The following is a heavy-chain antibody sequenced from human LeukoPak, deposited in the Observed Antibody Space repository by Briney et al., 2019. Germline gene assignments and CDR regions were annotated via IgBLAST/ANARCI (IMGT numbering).Heavy chain of an antibody. D-gene: IGHD6-13*01. Sequence: SETLSLTCAVYGGSFSGYYWSWIRQPPGKGLEWIGSIYYSGTTYYNPSLNSRVTISVDTSKNQFSLKLSSVTAADTAVYYCARLGSPDSYYFDYWGQGTLVTVSS. J-gene: IGHJ4*02. CDR2: IYYSGTT. CDR3: ARLGSPDSYYFDY. CDR1: GGSFSGYY. V-gene: IGHV4-34*01.